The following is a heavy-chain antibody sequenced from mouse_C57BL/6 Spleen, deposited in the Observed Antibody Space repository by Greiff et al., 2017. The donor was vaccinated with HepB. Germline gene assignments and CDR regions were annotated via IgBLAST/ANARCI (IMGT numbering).Heavy chain of an antibody. D-gene: IGHD1-1*02. Sequence: VQLQQSGAELVKPGASVKLSCKASGYTFTEYTIHWVQQRSGQGLEWIGWFYPGSGSIKYNEKFKDKATLTADKSTSTVYMELSRLTSEDSAVYFWARHDEGGYGLYAMDYWGQGTSVTVSS. J-gene: IGHJ4*01. CDR2: FYPGSGSI. CDR1: GYTFTEYT. V-gene: IGHV1-62-2*01. CDR3: ARHDEGGYGLYAMDY.